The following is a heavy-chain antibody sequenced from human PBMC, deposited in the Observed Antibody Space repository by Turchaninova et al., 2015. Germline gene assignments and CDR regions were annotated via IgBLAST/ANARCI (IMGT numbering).Heavy chain of an antibody. J-gene: IGHJ4*02. CDR3: ARGKNLGTDANLDY. CDR2: VYYSGST. Sequence: QLQLQESGPGLVKPSETLSLTCTVSGGYISSSDYYRGWIRQPPGKGWEWMGSVYYSGSTYYNPSLKSRVTISVDTSKNQFSLKLSSVTAADTAVYYCARGKNLGTDANLDYWGQGTLVTVSS. CDR1: GGYISSSDYY. V-gene: IGHV4-39*07. D-gene: IGHD3-16*01.